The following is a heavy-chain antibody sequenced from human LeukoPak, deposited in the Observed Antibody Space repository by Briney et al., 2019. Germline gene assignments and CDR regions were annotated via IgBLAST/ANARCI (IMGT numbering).Heavy chain of an antibody. V-gene: IGHV5-51*01. D-gene: IGHD4-23*01. CDR1: GYSFTNYW. J-gene: IGHJ4*02. Sequence: GESLKISCKGSGYSFTNYWIGWVRQMPGKGLEWMGIIHPGDSDTRYSPSFQGQVTVSADKTISTAYLQWSSLKASDTAMYYCARQSTVVTPFDWGQGTLVTVSS. CDR3: ARQSTVVTPFD. CDR2: IHPGDSDT.